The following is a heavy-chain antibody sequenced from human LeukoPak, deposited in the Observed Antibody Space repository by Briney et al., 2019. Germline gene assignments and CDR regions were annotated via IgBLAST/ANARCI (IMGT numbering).Heavy chain of an antibody. J-gene: IGHJ4*01. CDR1: GGSISSGSFY. CDR3: AGVVVLGYFDL. Sequence: SETLSLTCTVSGGSISSGSFYGGWVRQPPGKRLEWIATIHYSGTTYYNPSLKSRVTMSVDTSKNQFSLRRSSVTAADTAVYDCAGVVVLGYFDLWGHGTLVPVSS. V-gene: IGHV4-39*07. D-gene: IGHD3-16*01. CDR2: IHYSGTT.